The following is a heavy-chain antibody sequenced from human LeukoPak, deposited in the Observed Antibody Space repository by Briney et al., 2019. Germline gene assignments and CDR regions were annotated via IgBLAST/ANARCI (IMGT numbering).Heavy chain of an antibody. CDR3: ARVGIGSYYVDY. CDR2: IKQDGSEK. J-gene: IGHJ4*02. V-gene: IGHV3-7*01. CDR1: GFTFSSYW. Sequence: GGSLRLSCAASGFTFSSYWMIWVRQAPGKGREGVANIKQDGSEKYYVDSVKGRFTISRDNAKNSLYLQMNSQRAEDTAVYYCARVGIGSYYVDYWGQGTLVTVSS. D-gene: IGHD1-26*01.